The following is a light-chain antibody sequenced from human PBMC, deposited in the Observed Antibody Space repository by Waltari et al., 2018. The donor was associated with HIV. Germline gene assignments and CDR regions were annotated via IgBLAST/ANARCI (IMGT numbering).Light chain of an antibody. CDR1: SSHIGSRS. Sequence: QSVLTRPPSASGTPGQWVTISCSGSSSHIGSRSVNWYQQLPGTAPKLLIYSGNQRPAGVPDRLSGSKSGTSASLAISGLQSEDEADYYCSTWDDSLNGRVFGGGTKLTVL. J-gene: IGLJ3*02. CDR3: STWDDSLNGRV. CDR2: SGN. V-gene: IGLV1-44*01.